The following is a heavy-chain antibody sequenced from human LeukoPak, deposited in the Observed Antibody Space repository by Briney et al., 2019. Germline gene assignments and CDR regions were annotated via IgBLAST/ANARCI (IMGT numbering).Heavy chain of an antibody. CDR1: GFTFSSYG. V-gene: IGHV3-30*03. CDR2: ISYDGSNK. Sequence: PGGSLRLSCAASGFTFSSYGMHWVRQAPGKGLEWVAVISYDGSNKYYADSVKGRFTISRDNSKNTLYLQMNSLRAEDTAVYYCARYGTDYYYYGMDVWGQGTTVTVSS. D-gene: IGHD1-26*01. J-gene: IGHJ6*02. CDR3: ARYGTDYYYYGMDV.